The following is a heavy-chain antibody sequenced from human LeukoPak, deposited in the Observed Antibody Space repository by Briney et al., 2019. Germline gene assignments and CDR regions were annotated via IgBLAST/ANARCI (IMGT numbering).Heavy chain of an antibody. CDR3: AKDREGTTFDN. D-gene: IGHD1-7*01. CDR2: ISYDGSNK. J-gene: IGHJ4*02. Sequence: PSGTLSLTCGVSGGSIDSTNYWSWVRQAPGKGLEWVAVISYDGSNKYYADSVKGRFTISRDNSKNTVYLQMNSLRAEDTAVYYCAKDREGTTFDNWGQGTLVTVSS. V-gene: IGHV3-30*18. CDR1: GGSIDSTN.